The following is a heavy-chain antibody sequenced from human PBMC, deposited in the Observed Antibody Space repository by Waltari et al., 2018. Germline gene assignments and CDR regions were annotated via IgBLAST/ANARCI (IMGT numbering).Heavy chain of an antibody. V-gene: IGHV1-69*01. CDR2: IIPILGTA. Sequence: QVQLVPSGAEVKKPGSSVKVSCMASGGTFSSYAISLVRPAHGQGLEWMGGIIPILGTANYAQKFQGRVTITADESTSTAYMELSSLRSEDTAVYYCAKAVAGTSDYYYYGMDVWGQGTTVTVSS. CDR1: GGTFSSYA. CDR3: AKAVAGTSDYYYYGMDV. D-gene: IGHD6-19*01. J-gene: IGHJ6*02.